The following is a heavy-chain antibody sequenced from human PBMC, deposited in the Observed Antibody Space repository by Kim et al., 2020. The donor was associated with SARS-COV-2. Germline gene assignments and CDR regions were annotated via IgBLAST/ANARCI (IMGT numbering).Heavy chain of an antibody. D-gene: IGHD1-26*01. V-gene: IGHV1-3*01. CDR2: ITAANGDI. Sequence: ASVKVSCRASGYVFTTYTIHWVRQAPGQRLEWMGWITAANGDIRYSQRFQGRVTFTSDTSASTAYMELTGLTFEDTAMYYCARDPYSGSLWGQGTLVTVS. CDR1: GYVFTTYT. J-gene: IGHJ4*02. CDR3: ARDPYSGSL.